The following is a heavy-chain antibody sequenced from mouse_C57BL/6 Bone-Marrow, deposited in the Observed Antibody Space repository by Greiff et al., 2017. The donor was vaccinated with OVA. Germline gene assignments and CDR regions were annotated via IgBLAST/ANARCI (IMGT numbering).Heavy chain of an antibody. CDR3: ASSFTVYFDY. J-gene: IGHJ2*01. CDR2: INPGSGGT. Sequence: QVQLQQSGAELVRPGTSVKVSCKASGYAFTNYLIEWVKQRPGQGLEWIGVINPGSGGTNYNEKVKGKATLTADKSSSTAYMQLSSLTSEDSAVYFCASSFTVYFDYWGQGTTLTVSA. CDR1: GYAFTNYL. V-gene: IGHV1-54*01. D-gene: IGHD1-1*01.